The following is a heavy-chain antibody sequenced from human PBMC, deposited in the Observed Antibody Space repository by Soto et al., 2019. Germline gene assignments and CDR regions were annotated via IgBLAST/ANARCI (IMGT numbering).Heavy chain of an antibody. CDR1: GGTFSSYA. Sequence: SVKVSCKSSGGTFSSYAISWVRQAPGQGLEWMGGIIPIFGTANYAQKFQGRVTITADKSTSTAYMELSSLRSEDTAVYYCASVGPGLRLHFDYGCQGTRGTVSS. CDR2: IIPIFGTA. D-gene: IGHD5-12*01. CDR3: ASVGPGLRLHFDY. V-gene: IGHV1-69*06. J-gene: IGHJ4*02.